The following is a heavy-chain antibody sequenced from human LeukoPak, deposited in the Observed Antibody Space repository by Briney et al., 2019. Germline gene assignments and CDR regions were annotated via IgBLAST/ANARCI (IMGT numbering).Heavy chain of an antibody. CDR2: ISYDGSNK. V-gene: IGHV3-30-3*01. CDR3: ARARTRPYDSSARGGAFDI. CDR1: GFTFSSYA. Sequence: PGGSLRLSCAASGFTFSSYAMHWVRQAPGKGLEWVAVISYDGSNKYYADSVKGRFTISRDNSKNTLYLQMNSLRAEDTAVYYCARARTRPYDSSARGGAFDIWGQGTMVTVSS. D-gene: IGHD3-22*01. J-gene: IGHJ3*02.